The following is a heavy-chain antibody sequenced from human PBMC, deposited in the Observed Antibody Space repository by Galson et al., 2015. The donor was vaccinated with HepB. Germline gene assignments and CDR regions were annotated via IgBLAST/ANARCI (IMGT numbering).Heavy chain of an antibody. V-gene: IGHV3-30*04. CDR3: ARQPGYYGMDV. Sequence: SLRLSCAASGFTFSSYAMHWVRQAPGKGLEWVAVISYDGSNKYYADSVKGRFTISRDNSKNTLYLQMNSLRAEDTAVYYCARQPGYYGMDVWGQGTTVTVSS. J-gene: IGHJ6*02. CDR2: ISYDGSNK. CDR1: GFTFSSYA. D-gene: IGHD6-13*01.